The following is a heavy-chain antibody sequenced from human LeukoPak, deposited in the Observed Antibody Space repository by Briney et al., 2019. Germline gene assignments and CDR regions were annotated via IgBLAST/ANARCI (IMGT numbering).Heavy chain of an antibody. J-gene: IGHJ4*02. D-gene: IGHD3/OR15-3a*01. V-gene: IGHV4-59*11. Sequence: PSETLSLTCTVSGGSISSHYWSWIRQPPGKGLEWIGYIYYSGGTNYNRSLKSRVSISVDTSKNQFSLKLSSVAAADTAVYYCARWTGDYDTFDYWGQGTLVTVSS. CDR3: ARWTGDYDTFDY. CDR2: IYYSGGT. CDR1: GGSISSHY.